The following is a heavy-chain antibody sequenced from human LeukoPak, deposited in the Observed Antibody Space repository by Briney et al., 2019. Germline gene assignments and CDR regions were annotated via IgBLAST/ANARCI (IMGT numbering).Heavy chain of an antibody. Sequence: SETLSLTCAVYGGSFSGYYWSWIRQPPGKGLEWIGEINHSGSINYNPSLKSRVTISVDTSKNQFSLKLSSVTAADTAVYYCARGARIWYYDSSGYPEYFQHWGQGTLVTVSS. D-gene: IGHD3-22*01. CDR2: INHSGSI. CDR1: GGSFSGYY. J-gene: IGHJ1*01. V-gene: IGHV4-34*01. CDR3: ARGARIWYYDSSGYPEYFQH.